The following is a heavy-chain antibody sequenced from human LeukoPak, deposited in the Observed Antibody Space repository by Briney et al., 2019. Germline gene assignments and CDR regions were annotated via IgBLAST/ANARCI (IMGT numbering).Heavy chain of an antibody. V-gene: IGHV3-21*01. CDR3: AREVVAATNTFDY. J-gene: IGHJ4*02. CDR2: ISGSSGYL. D-gene: IGHD2-15*01. Sequence: PGGSLRLSCAASGFTFTSYTMNWVRQAPGKGLEWVSSISGSSGYLYHADSVKGRFTISRDNAENSLYLQMSSLRAEDTAVYYCAREVVAATNTFDYWGQGTLVTVSS. CDR1: GFTFTSYT.